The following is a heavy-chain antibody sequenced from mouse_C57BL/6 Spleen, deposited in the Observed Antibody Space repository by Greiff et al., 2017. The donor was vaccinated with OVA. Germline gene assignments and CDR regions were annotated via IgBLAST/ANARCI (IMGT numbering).Heavy chain of an antibody. V-gene: IGHV1-54*01. J-gene: IGHJ4*01. Sequence: QVQLKESGAELVRPGTSVKVSCKASGYAFTNYVIAWVKQRPGQGLEWIGVINPGSGGTNYNEKLKGKATLTADKSYSTAYMQLSRLTSEDSAVYFCAKSSSKVSMDYWGQGTSVTVSS. D-gene: IGHD1-1*01. CDR3: AKSSSKVSMDY. CDR1: GYAFTNYV. CDR2: INPGSGGT.